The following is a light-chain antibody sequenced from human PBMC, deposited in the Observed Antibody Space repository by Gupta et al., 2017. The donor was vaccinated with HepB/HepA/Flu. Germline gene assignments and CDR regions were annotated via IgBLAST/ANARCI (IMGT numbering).Light chain of an antibody. J-gene: IGLJ3*02. Sequence: QSVLTQPPSVSAAPGQKVTIPCSGSSSNMRNNYISWYRHLPGTAPKLLIYENDNRPSAIPDRFSASKSDTSATLGITGLQTGDEGDYYCGTWDSSRTSWVFGGGTKLTVL. CDR3: GTWDSSRTSWV. CDR1: SSNMRNNY. CDR2: END. V-gene: IGLV1-51*02.